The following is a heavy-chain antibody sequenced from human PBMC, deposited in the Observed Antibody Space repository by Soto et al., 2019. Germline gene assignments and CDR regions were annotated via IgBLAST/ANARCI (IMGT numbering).Heavy chain of an antibody. Sequence: SETLSLTCTVSGGSVSSGSYYWSWIRQPPGKGLEWIGYIYYSGSTNYNPSLKSRVTISVDTSKNQFSLKLSSVTAADTAVYYCARFKVGGGTGVVIISVDYYYGMDVWGQGTTVTVSS. CDR3: ARFKVGGGTGVVIISVDYYYGMDV. D-gene: IGHD3-3*01. CDR2: IYYSGST. J-gene: IGHJ6*02. V-gene: IGHV4-61*01. CDR1: GGSVSSGSYY.